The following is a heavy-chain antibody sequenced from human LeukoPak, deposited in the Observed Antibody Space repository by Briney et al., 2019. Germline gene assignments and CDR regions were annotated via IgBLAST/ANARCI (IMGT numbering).Heavy chain of an antibody. D-gene: IGHD1-26*01. CDR2: IIPIFGTA. Sequence: SVKVSCKASGGTFSSYAISWVRQAPGQGLEWMGGIIPIFGTATYAQKFQGRVTITADESTSTAYMELSSLRSEDTAVYYCARRPFGGSYEYFDYWGQGTLVTVSS. CDR3: ARRPFGGSYEYFDY. V-gene: IGHV1-69*13. CDR1: GGTFSSYA. J-gene: IGHJ4*02.